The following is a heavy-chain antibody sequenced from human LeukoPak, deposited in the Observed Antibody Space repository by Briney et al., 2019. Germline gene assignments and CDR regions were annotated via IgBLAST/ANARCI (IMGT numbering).Heavy chain of an antibody. CDR1: GYTFTSYA. CDR3: ARGAYDYVRGSYRRGFDY. D-gene: IGHD3-16*02. V-gene: IGHV7-4-1*02. CDR2: INTNTGNP. J-gene: IGHJ4*02. Sequence: ASVKVSCKASGYTFTSYAMNWVRQAPGQGLEWMGWINTNTGNPTYAQGFTGRFVFSLDTSVSTAYLQISSLKAVDTAVYYCARGAYDYVRGSYRRGFDYWGQGTLVTVSS.